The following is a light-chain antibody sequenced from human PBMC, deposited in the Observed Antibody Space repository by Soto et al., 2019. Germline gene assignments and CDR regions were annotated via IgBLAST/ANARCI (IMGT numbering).Light chain of an antibody. CDR1: QSLLYSTGNNH. J-gene: IGKJ5*01. CDR2: WGS. CDR3: IQGRKLPAT. Sequence: DIVMTQSPLSLPVTPGEPASISCRSSQSLLYSTGNNHLDWYLQKPGQPPQLLIYWGSNRASGVPDRFSGSGSGTDFTLKISRVEADDVGVYYCIQGRKLPATFGQGTRLDIK. V-gene: IGKV2-28*01.